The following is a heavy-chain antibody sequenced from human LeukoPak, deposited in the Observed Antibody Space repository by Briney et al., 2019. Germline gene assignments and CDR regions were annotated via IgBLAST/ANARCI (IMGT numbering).Heavy chain of an antibody. V-gene: IGHV3-30*18. CDR1: GFTFSSYG. Sequence: PGGSLRLSCAASGFTFSSYGMHWVRQAPDKGLEWVAVISYDGSNKYYADSVKGRFTISKDNSKNTLYMRMSSLRAEDTALYYCAKRRYDSSGHFDSWGQGTLVTVSS. J-gene: IGHJ4*02. CDR2: ISYDGSNK. D-gene: IGHD3-22*01. CDR3: AKRRYDSSGHFDS.